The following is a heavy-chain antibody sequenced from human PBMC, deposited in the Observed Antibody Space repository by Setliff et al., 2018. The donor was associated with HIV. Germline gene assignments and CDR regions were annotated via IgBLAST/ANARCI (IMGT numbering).Heavy chain of an antibody. D-gene: IGHD1-7*01. CDR2: IYSTGYT. CDR3: ARHPREEPQRNYKFDS. Sequence: TLSLTCTVSGGSISNYYWSWIRQPPGKGLEWIGHIYSTGYTNYHPSLKTRATISLDTSKSQFSLRLTSVTATDTAIYYCARHPREEPQRNYKFDSWGQGTLVTVSS. V-gene: IGHV4-4*09. CDR1: GGSISNYY. J-gene: IGHJ5*01.